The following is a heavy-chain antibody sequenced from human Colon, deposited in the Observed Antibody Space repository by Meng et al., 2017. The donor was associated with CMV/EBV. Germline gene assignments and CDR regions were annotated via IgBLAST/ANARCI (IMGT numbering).Heavy chain of an antibody. V-gene: IGHV1-2*02. D-gene: IGHD2-2*03. Sequence: ASVKVSCQPSGYSFAAHYIHWVRKAPGQGLEWMGLIHPTTGAADYAQKFSDRVTMTRDMSITTFYMELRRLTSDDTAVYYCVRDMDASQGSAFDIWGQGTMVTVSS. CDR3: VRDMDASQGSAFDI. CDR1: GYSFAAHY. J-gene: IGHJ3*02. CDR2: IHPTTGAA.